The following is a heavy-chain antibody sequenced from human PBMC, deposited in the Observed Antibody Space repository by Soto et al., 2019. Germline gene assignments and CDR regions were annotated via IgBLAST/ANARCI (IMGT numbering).Heavy chain of an antibody. D-gene: IGHD6-19*01. V-gene: IGHV4-39*02. CDR2: IHYSGRV. CDR3: AISPTIEVACPDY. J-gene: IGHJ4*02. CDR1: GGSIGGSAYH. Sequence: WETLSLTCTVSGGSIGGSAYHWGWIRQPPGNGLEWIGSIHYSGRVYYNECLLGRVTILVDRSTNRFSLSLVSVTAADPAVYYCAISPTIEVACPDYWGQGTLLTVSS.